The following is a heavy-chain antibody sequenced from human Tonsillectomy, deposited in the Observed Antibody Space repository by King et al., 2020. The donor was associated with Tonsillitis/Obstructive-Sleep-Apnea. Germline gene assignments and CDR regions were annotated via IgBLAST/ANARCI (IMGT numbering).Heavy chain of an antibody. CDR2: IYSGGTT. V-gene: IGHV3-53*01. J-gene: IGHJ4*02. CDR3: ASGNFFDY. Sequence: VQLVESGGGLIQPGGSLRLSCTASGFTVSRNYMSWVRQAPGKGLEWVSVIYSGGTTYYADSVKGRLPISRDNSKNTLFLQMNSLRAEDTAVYYCASGNFFDYWGQGTLVTVSS. CDR1: GFTVSRNY.